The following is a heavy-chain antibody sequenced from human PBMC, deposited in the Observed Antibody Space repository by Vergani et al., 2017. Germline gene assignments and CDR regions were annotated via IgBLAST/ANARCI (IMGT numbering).Heavy chain of an antibody. CDR2: INHSGST. D-gene: IGHD1-1*01. CDR3: ARGSSWNPPYY. V-gene: IGHV4-34*01. CDR1: GGSFSGYY. Sequence: QVQLQQWGAGLLKPSETLSLTCAVYGGSFSGYYWSWIRQPPGKGLEWIGEINHSGSTNYNPSLKSRVTISVDTSKNQFSLKLSSVTAADTAVYYCARGSSWNPPYYWGQGTLVTVSS. J-gene: IGHJ4*02.